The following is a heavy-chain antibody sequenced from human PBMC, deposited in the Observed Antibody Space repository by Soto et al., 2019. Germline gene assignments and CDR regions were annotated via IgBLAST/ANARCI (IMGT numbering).Heavy chain of an antibody. CDR3: ARERAVVSPWLDPHGPFDY. J-gene: IGHJ4*02. CDR1: GDSVSNSAA. Sequence: SQTLSLTCAISGDSVSNSAAWNWIRQSPSRGLEWLGRTYYRSKWYNDYAVSVKSRITINPDTSKNQFSLQLNSVTPEDTAVYYCARERAVVSPWLDPHGPFDYWGQGTLVTAPQ. D-gene: IGHD6-19*01. V-gene: IGHV6-1*01. CDR2: TYYRSKWYN.